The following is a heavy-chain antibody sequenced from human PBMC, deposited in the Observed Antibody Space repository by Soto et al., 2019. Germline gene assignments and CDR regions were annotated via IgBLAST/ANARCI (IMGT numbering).Heavy chain of an antibody. Sequence: QAQLVESGGGVVQPGRSLRLSCAASGFTFSSYGMHWVRQAPGKGLEWVAFISYDGSNEYYRDSVKGRFTISRDNSKNTVYLQMNSLRAEDKAVYYCAKSLAVAAGWFDPWGQGALVNVSS. CDR2: ISYDGSNE. V-gene: IGHV3-30*18. J-gene: IGHJ5*02. CDR1: GFTFSSYG. CDR3: AKSLAVAAGWFDP. D-gene: IGHD6-19*01.